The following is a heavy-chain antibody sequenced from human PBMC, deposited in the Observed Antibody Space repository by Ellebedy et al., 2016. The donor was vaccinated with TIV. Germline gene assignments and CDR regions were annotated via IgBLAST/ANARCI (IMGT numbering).Heavy chain of an antibody. D-gene: IGHD3-3*01. V-gene: IGHV3-23*01. CDR1: GFTFSSYA. CDR2: ISGSGGST. J-gene: IGHJ1*01. CDR3: AKGGSGVRFLEWLLLEYFQH. Sequence: GESLKISXAASGFTFSSYAMSWVRQAPGKGLEWVSAISGSGGSTYYADSVKGRFTISRDNSKNTLYLQMNSLRAEDTAVYYCAKGGSGVRFLEWLLLEYFQHWGQGTLVTVSS.